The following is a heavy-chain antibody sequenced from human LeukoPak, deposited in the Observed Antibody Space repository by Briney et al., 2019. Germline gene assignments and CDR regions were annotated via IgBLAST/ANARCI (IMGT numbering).Heavy chain of an antibody. V-gene: IGHV3-21*01. D-gene: IGHD2/OR15-2a*01. CDR3: ARAPSGENYFPWYFDL. CDR2: ITRQSTYI. J-gene: IGHJ2*01. Sequence: GGSLRLSCAASGFTFSTSSLNWVRQAPGKGLEWVSCITRQSTYIYYADSMKGRFTISRDSAKNSLYLQMNSLRADDTAMYYCARAPSGENYFPWYFDLWGRGTLVTVSS. CDR1: GFTFSTSS.